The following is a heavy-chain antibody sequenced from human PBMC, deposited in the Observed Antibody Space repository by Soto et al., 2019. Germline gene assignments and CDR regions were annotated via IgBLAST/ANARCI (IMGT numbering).Heavy chain of an antibody. V-gene: IGHV4-59*08. D-gene: IGHD3-9*01. CDR3: ARTVLGPDLLADSFVDYYYYMDV. Sequence: PSQTMSVTCSVSGGYISNFYWSCIRQPPRKGLEWIGYVYYTGSTSYNPSLKRRVTLSADSSRGQFSLRLNSVTAADTAVYYCARTVLGPDLLADSFVDYYYYMDVRGQGTTVTVSS. CDR2: VYYTGST. CDR1: GGYISNFY. J-gene: IGHJ6*03.